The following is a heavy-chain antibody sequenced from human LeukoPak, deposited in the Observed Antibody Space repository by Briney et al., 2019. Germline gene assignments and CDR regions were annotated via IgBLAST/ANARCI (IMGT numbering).Heavy chain of an antibody. Sequence: PSQTLSLTCTVSGGSLSSGSYYWSWIRQPAGKGLEWIGRIYTSGSTNYNPSLKSRVIISVDTSKNQFSLKLSSVTAANTAVYYCARVLWFGGPSGMDVWGQGTTVTASS. CDR1: GGSLSSGSYY. CDR3: ARVLWFGGPSGMDV. CDR2: IYTSGST. J-gene: IGHJ6*02. V-gene: IGHV4-61*02. D-gene: IGHD3-10*01.